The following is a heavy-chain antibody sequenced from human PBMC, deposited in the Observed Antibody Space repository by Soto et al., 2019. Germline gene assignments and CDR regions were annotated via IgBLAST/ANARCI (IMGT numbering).Heavy chain of an antibody. Sequence: PSETLSLTCTVSGDSITSYYWSWIRQPPGKGLEWIGYIYHSGSTNYTPSLKSRVTISVDTSKNQFSLKLTSVTAADTAVYYCARRTDFDFWGQGTLVTVS. CDR2: IYHSGST. V-gene: IGHV4-59*08. CDR3: ARRTDFDF. J-gene: IGHJ4*02. CDR1: GDSITSYY.